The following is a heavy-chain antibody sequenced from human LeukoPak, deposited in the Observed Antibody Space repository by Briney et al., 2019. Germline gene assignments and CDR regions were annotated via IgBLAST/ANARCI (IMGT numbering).Heavy chain of an antibody. V-gene: IGHV3-30*18. J-gene: IGHJ4*02. D-gene: IGHD6-6*01. CDR1: GFTFSSYG. CDR3: AKVYSSSSDFNAFDI. CDR2: ISYDGSNE. Sequence: PGGSLRLSCAASGFTFSSYGMHWVRQAPGKGLEWVAVISYDGSNEYYADSVKGRFAISRDNSKNTLYLQMNSLRAEDTAVYYCAKVYSSSSDFNAFDIWGQGTLVTVSS.